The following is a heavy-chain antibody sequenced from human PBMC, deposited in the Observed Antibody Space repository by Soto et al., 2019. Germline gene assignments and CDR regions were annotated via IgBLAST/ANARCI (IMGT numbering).Heavy chain of an antibody. CDR1: GFTFSSYA. Sequence: GGSLRLSCSASGFTFSSYAMHWVRQAPGKGLEYASSISSDGDSTSYTDSVKGRFSISRDNSKNTLYLQMSSLKTEDTAVHYCVRNNGSGTYIDYWGQGTLVTVSS. CDR3: VRNNGSGTYIDY. CDR2: ISSDGDST. V-gene: IGHV3-64D*06. D-gene: IGHD3-10*01. J-gene: IGHJ4*02.